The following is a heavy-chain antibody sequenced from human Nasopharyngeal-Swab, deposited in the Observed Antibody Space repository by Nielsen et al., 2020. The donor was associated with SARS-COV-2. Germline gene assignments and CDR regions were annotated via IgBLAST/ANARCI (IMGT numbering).Heavy chain of an antibody. CDR1: GHTFTTYN. J-gene: IGHJ6*02. D-gene: IGHD1-1*01. V-gene: IGHV1-46*01. CDR2: INPSGGDT. Sequence: ASVKVSCKASGHTFTTYNVHWVRQAPGQGLEWMGRINPSGGDTGYAQKFQGRVTMTRDTSTSTVYMEVSSLRSEDTAVYYCANRRLEGIDVWGQGTTVTVSS. CDR3: ANRRLEGIDV.